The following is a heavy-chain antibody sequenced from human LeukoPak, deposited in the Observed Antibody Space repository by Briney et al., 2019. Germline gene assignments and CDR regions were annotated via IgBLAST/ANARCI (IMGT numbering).Heavy chain of an antibody. Sequence: ASVKVSCKASDYTFTSYGISWVRQAPGQGLEWMGWISAYNGNTNYAQKLQGRVTMTTDTSTSTAYMELRSLRSDDTAVYYCARDALYNWNLNWFDPWGQGTLVTVSS. CDR2: ISAYNGNT. CDR3: ARDALYNWNLNWFDP. J-gene: IGHJ5*02. D-gene: IGHD1-20*01. V-gene: IGHV1-18*01. CDR1: DYTFTSYG.